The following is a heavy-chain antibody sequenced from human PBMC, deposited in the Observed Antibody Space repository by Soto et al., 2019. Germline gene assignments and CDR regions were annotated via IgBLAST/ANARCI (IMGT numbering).Heavy chain of an antibody. CDR3: GRDLNASSGFFYDH. CDR2: IYYSGTT. CDR1: GGSISRGDYY. D-gene: IGHD3-22*01. J-gene: IGHJ4*02. Sequence: TLSLTCTVSGGSISRGDYYWSWIRQPPGKGLEWIGYIYYSGTTYYNPSLKSRLTISVDTSRNQFSLKLSSVSAADTAVYYCGRDLNASSGFFYDHWGQGTPVTISS. V-gene: IGHV4-30-4*01.